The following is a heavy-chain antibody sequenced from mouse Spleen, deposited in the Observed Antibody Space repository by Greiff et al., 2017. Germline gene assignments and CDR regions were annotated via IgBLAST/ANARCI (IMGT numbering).Heavy chain of an antibody. CDR2: IDPENGDT. D-gene: IGHD1-1*01. J-gene: IGHJ4*01. CDR1: GFNIKDDY. CDR3: TVSYYYGSSRYAMDY. V-gene: IGHV14-4*01. Sequence: EVQLQQSGAELVRPGASVKLSCTASGFNIKDDYMHWVKQRPEQGLEWIGWIDPENGDTEYASKFQGKATITADTSSNTAYLQLSSLTSEDTAVYYCTVSYYYGSSRYAMDYWGQGTSVTVSS.